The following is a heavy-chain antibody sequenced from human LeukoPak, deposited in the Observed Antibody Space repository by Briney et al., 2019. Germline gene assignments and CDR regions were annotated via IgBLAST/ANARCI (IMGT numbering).Heavy chain of an antibody. CDR3: AQRGGYYYYYYMDV. V-gene: IGHV3-23*01. D-gene: IGHD6-25*01. CDR2: ISGSGGST. J-gene: IGHJ6*03. Sequence: HTGGSLRLSCAASGFTFSSYAMSWVRQAPGKGLEWVSAISGSGGSTYYADSVKGRFTISRDNSKNTLYLQMNSLRAEDTAVYYCAQRGGYYYYYYMDVWGKGTTVTVSS. CDR1: GFTFSSYA.